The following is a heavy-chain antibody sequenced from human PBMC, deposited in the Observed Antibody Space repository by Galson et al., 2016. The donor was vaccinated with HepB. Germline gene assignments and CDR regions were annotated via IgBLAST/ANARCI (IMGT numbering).Heavy chain of an antibody. CDR2: TYYRSKWSN. CDR3: VREQIIPSAGGGNYFDS. V-gene: IGHV6-1*01. J-gene: IGHJ4*02. CDR1: GDSVSDVGAA. Sequence: CAISGDSVSDVGAAWNWVRQSPSRGLEWLGRTYYRSKWSNEYEESLKSRLTINPDTTKNQFSLHLTSLTPEDTAVYYCVREQIIPSAGGGNYFDSWGQGTLVTVSS. D-gene: IGHD3-3*01.